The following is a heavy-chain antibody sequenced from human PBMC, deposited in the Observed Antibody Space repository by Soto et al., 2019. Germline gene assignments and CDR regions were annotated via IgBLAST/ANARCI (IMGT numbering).Heavy chain of an antibody. CDR3: TTANGLRFLEWFHDYFDY. Sequence: GGSLRLSCAASGFTFSNAWMNWVRQAPGKGLEWVGRIKSKTDGGTTDYAAPVKGRFTISRDDSKNTLYLQMNSLKTEDTAVYYCTTANGLRFLEWFHDYFDYWGQGTLVTVSS. J-gene: IGHJ4*02. CDR1: GFTFSNAW. CDR2: IKSKTDGGTT. V-gene: IGHV3-15*01. D-gene: IGHD3-3*01.